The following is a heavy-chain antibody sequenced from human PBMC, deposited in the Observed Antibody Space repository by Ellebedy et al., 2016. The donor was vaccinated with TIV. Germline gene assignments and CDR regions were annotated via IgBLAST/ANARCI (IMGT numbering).Heavy chain of an antibody. V-gene: IGHV4-34*01. D-gene: IGHD1-14*01. CDR2: INHSGST. CDR1: GGSFSGYY. J-gene: IGHJ5*02. Sequence: SETLSLTCAVYGGSFSGYYWSWIRQPPGKGLEWIGEINHSGSTNYNPSPNTRVTIPVDTSKNQFSLKLSSVTAADTAVYYCARGNASPDGSPFDPWGQGTLVTVSS. CDR3: ARGNASPDGSPFDP.